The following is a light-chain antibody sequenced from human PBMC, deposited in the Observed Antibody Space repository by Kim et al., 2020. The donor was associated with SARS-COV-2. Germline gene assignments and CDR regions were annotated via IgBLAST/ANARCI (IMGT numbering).Light chain of an antibody. CDR1: TGAVTTDYY. V-gene: IGLV7-43*01. J-gene: IGLJ1*01. CDR2: KTT. Sequence: GGTVTLTCASSTGAVTTDYYPNWFQQKPGQTPRPLIYKTTNKQSWTPARFSASLLGGKAALTLSGVQPEDEADYYCLLFHGGVHVFGAGTKVTVL. CDR3: LLFHGGVHV.